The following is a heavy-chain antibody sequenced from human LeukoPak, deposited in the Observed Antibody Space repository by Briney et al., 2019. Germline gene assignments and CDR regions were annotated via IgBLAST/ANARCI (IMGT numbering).Heavy chain of an antibody. CDR3: AKDPTYCGGDCYRYGMDV. CDR1: GFTFSSYA. Sequence: GGSLRLSCAASGFTFSSYAMSWVRQAPGKGLEWVSAISGSGGSTYYADSVKGRFTISRDNSKNTLYLQMNSLRAEDTAVYYCAKDPTYCGGDCYRYGMDVWGQGTTVIVSS. CDR2: ISGSGGST. D-gene: IGHD2-21*01. J-gene: IGHJ6*02. V-gene: IGHV3-23*01.